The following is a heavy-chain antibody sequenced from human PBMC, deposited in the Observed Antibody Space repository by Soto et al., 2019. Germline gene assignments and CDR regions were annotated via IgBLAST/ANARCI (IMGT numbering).Heavy chain of an antibody. V-gene: IGHV3-30*18. CDR1: GFTFSSYG. D-gene: IGHD3-10*01. CDR2: ISYDGSNK. Sequence: QVQLVESGGGVVQPGRSLRLSCAASGFTFSSYGMHWVRQAPGKGLEWVAVISYDGSNKYYADSVKGRFTISRDNSKNTLYLQMNSVRAEDTAVYYCAKDSGTTEDYGMDVWGQGTTVTVSS. CDR3: AKDSGTTEDYGMDV. J-gene: IGHJ6*02.